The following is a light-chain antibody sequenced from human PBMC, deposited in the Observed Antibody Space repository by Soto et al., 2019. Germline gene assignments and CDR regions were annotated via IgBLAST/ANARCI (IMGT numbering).Light chain of an antibody. CDR2: LNSDGSH. CDR1: SGHSSYA. V-gene: IGLV4-69*01. J-gene: IGLJ1*01. CDR3: QTWGTGIQV. Sequence: QPVLTQSPSASASLGASVKLTCTLSSGHSSYAIAWHQQQPEKGPRYLMKLNSDGSHYKGGGIPDRFSGSSSGAERYLTISSLQYEDEADYYRQTWGTGIQVFGTGTKLTVL.